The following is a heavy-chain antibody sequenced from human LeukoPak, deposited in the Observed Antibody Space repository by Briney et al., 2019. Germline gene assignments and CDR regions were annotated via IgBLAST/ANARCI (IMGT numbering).Heavy chain of an antibody. D-gene: IGHD6-19*01. CDR1: GGTFSSYA. Sequence: SVKVSCKASGGTFSSYAISWVRQAPGQGPEWMGRIIPILGIANYAQKFQGRVTITADKSTSTAYMELSSLRSEDTAVYYCASRRSSGWYGGFFDYWGQGTLVTVSS. CDR3: ASRRSSGWYGGFFDY. V-gene: IGHV1-69*04. J-gene: IGHJ4*02. CDR2: IIPILGIA.